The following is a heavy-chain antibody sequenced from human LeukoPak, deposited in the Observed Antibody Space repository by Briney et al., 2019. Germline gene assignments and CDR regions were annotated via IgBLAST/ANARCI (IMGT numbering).Heavy chain of an antibody. CDR1: GFTFSSYG. D-gene: IGHD3-22*01. V-gene: IGHV3-30*02. Sequence: AGGSLRLSCAASGFTFSSYGMHWVRQAPGKGLEWVAFIRYDGSNKYYADSVKGRFTISRDNSKNTLYLQMNSLRAEDTAVYYCAKDPRTYYYDSSGYYPDYWGQGTLVTVSS. CDR2: IRYDGSNK. CDR3: AKDPRTYYYDSSGYYPDY. J-gene: IGHJ4*02.